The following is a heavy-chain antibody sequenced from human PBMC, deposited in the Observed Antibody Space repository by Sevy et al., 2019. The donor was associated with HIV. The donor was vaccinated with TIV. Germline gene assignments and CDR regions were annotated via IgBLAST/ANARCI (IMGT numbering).Heavy chain of an antibody. V-gene: IGHV3-7*03. CDR3: ARRYFDL. CDR2: IRQDGSEM. J-gene: IGHJ4*02. Sequence: GGSLRLSCVGSEFTFNDDFMTWVRQAPGKGLEWVANIRQDGSEMYYVGSVKGRFTISRDNAKNALYLQMDGLRAEDTAVYYCARRYFDLWGQGTLVTVSS. CDR1: EFTFNDDF.